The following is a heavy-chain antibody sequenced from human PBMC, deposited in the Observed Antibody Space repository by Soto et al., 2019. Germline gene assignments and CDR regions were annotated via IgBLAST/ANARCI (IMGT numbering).Heavy chain of an antibody. D-gene: IGHD2-2*03. J-gene: IGHJ6*02. Sequence: QVQLVESGGGVVQPGRSLRLSCAASGFTFSSYGMHWVRQAPGKGLEWVAVISYDGSNKYYADSVKGRFTIYRDNSKNTLYLQMNSLRAEDTAVYYCAKSHLSWINYYYYGMDVWGQGTTVTVSS. CDR1: GFTFSSYG. CDR3: AKSHLSWINYYYYGMDV. V-gene: IGHV3-30*18. CDR2: ISYDGSNK.